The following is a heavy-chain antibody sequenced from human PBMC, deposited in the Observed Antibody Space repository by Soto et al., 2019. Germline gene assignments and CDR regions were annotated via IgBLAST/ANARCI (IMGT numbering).Heavy chain of an antibody. Sequence: SETLSLTCSVSGDSISTVDYFWAWIRQPPGQALEYIGYIYKSTTTYYNPSFESRVAISLDTSKSQFSLNVTSVTAADTAVYFCARGRYCLTGRCFPNWFESWGQGTLVTV. V-gene: IGHV4-30-4*01. CDR2: IYKSTTT. J-gene: IGHJ5*01. CDR1: GDSISTVDYF. CDR3: ARGRYCLTGRCFPNWFES. D-gene: IGHD2-15*01.